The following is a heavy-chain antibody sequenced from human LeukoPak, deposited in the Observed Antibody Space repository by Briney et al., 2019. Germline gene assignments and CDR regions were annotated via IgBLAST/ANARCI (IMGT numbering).Heavy chain of an antibody. V-gene: IGHV4-61*02. D-gene: IGHD1-1*01. CDR1: GGSISSGSYY. CDR2: IYTSGST. J-gene: IGHJ5*02. Sequence: PSETLSLTCTVSGGSISSGSYYWSWIRQPAGKGLEWIGRIYTSGSTNYNPSLKSRVTISVDTSKNQFSLKLSSVTAADTAVYYCARERTTGTRLKDHTALEDWFDPWGQGTLVTVSS. CDR3: ARERTTGTRLKDHTALEDWFDP.